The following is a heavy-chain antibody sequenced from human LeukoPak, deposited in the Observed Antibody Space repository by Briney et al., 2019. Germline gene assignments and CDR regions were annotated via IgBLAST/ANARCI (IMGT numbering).Heavy chain of an antibody. J-gene: IGHJ4*01. CDR3: ARTFGYSYGKEFDY. CDR1: GFTFSSYG. Sequence: GGSLRLSCAASGFTFSSYGMHWVRQAPGKGLEWVAFIRYDGSNKYYADSVKGRFTISRDNSKNTLYLQMNSLRAEDTAVYYCARTFGYSYGKEFDYWXXXXLVTVSS. CDR2: IRYDGSNK. D-gene: IGHD5-18*01. V-gene: IGHV3-30*02.